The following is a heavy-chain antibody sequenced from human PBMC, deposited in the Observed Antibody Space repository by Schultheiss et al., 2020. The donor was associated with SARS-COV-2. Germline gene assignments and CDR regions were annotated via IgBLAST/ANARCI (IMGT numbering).Heavy chain of an antibody. V-gene: IGHV4-59*10. CDR2: IYTSGST. CDR1: GGSFSGYY. J-gene: IGHJ6*03. CDR3: ARNKGDTRYSGYDNYYYYMDV. D-gene: IGHD5-12*01. Sequence: SETLSLTCAVYGGSFSGYYWSWIRQPAGKGLEWIGRIYTSGSTNYNPSLKSRVTMSVDTSKNQFSLKLSSVTAADTAVYYCARNKGDTRYSGYDNYYYYMDVWGKGTTVTVSS.